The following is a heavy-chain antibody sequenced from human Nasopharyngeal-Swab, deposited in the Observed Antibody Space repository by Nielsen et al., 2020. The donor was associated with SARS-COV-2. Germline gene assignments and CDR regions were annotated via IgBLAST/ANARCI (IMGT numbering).Heavy chain of an antibody. CDR3: ATGFAITMVRGVRYYYYGMDV. Sequence: ASVKVSCKASGYTFTSYYMHWVRQAPGQGLEWMGIINPSGGSTSYAQKFQGRVTMTRDTSTSTAYMELSSLRSEDTAVYYCATGFAITMVRGVRYYYYGMDVWGQGTTVTVSS. CDR1: GYTFTSYY. J-gene: IGHJ6*02. V-gene: IGHV1-46*01. CDR2: INPSGGST. D-gene: IGHD3-10*01.